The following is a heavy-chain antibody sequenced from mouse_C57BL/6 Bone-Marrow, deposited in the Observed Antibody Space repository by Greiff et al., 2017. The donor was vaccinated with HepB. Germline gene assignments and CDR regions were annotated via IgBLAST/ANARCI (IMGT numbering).Heavy chain of an antibody. CDR1: GYAFTNYL. V-gene: IGHV1-54*01. CDR3: ARRLLLDFDV. J-gene: IGHJ1*03. CDR2: INPGSGGT. Sequence: VQGVESGAELVRPGTSVKVSCKASGYAFTNYLIEWVKQRPGQGLEWIGVINPGSGGTNYNEKFKGKATLTADKSSSTAYMQLSSLTSEDSAVYFCARRLLLDFDVWGTGTTVTVSS. D-gene: IGHD1-1*01.